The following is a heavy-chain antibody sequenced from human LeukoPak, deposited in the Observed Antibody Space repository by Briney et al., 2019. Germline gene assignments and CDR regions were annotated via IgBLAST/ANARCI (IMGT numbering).Heavy chain of an antibody. J-gene: IGHJ4*02. V-gene: IGHV3-48*02. Sequence: SGGSLRLSCVASGFTFNSYNMNWVRQAPGKGLEWVSYISSDSTTIFYADSVKGRFTISRDNVKNSLFLQLNSLRDEDTAVYYCARDEEAFGGQGTLVTVSS. CDR1: GFTFNSYN. CDR2: ISSDSTTI. CDR3: ARDEEAF.